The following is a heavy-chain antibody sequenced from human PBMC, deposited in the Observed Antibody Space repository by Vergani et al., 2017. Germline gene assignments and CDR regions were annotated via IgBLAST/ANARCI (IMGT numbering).Heavy chain of an antibody. D-gene: IGHD3-22*01. CDR1: GGSFSGYY. CDR2: IYYSGST. J-gene: IGHJ6*02. V-gene: IGHV4-34*11. CDR3: ARGGSHYDDSSGTDYYYYGMDV. Sequence: QVQLQQWGAGLLKPSETLSLTCAVYGGSFSGYYWSWIRQPPGQGLEWIGYIYYSGSTNSNPSLKSRVTISVAKSKNQCSLKLSSVTAADTAVYYCARGGSHYDDSSGTDYYYYGMDVGGQGTTVTVSS.